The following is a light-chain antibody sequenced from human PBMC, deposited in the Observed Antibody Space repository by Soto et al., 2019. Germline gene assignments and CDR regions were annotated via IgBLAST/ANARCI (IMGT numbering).Light chain of an antibody. Sequence: QSVLTQPPSVSGAPGHRFTISFTGSISDIGAGYYLHWYQQLPVTAPKLIIYGNSNRPSVVPDRFSGSKSGTSSSLSITGLKAEDEADYYCQSSDNSLSVYVFGTGTKVTVL. CDR2: GNS. J-gene: IGLJ1*01. CDR1: ISDIGAGYY. V-gene: IGLV1-40*01. CDR3: QSSDNSLSVYV.